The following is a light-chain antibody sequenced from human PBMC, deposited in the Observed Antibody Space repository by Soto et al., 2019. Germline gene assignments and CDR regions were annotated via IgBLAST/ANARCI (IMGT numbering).Light chain of an antibody. CDR2: EVS. CDR1: SSDVGGYNY. Sequence: QSVLTQPASVSGSPGQSITISCTGTSSDVGGYNYVSWYQHHPGKAPKLMIYEVSNRPSGVSNRFSGSKSGSTASLTISGLQAEDEADYYCSSYTSSSTLVFGTGTKVTVL. CDR3: SSYTSSSTLV. V-gene: IGLV2-14*01. J-gene: IGLJ1*01.